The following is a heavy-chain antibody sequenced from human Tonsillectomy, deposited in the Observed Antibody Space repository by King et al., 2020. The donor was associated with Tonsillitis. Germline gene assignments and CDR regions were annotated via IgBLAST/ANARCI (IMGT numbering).Heavy chain of an antibody. CDR2: ISRSGGST. J-gene: IGHJ4*02. V-gene: IGHV3-23*04. CDR1: GFTFSSYA. CDR3: ARGQSYSSSWYPFDY. D-gene: IGHD6-13*01. Sequence: VQLVESGGGLVQPGGSLRLSCAASGFTFSSYAMSWVRQAPGKGLEWVSGISRSGGSTYYADSGKGRFTISRDNSKNTLYLQMNSLRAEDTAGYYCARGQSYSSSWYPFDYWGQGTLVTVSS.